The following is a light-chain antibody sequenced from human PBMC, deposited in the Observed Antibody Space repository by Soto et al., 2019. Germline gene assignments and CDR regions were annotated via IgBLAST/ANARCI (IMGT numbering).Light chain of an antibody. V-gene: IGKV3-20*01. CDR1: QSVSSSY. Sequence: ETVLTQSPGTLSLSPGERATLFCRASQSVSSSYLAWYQQKPGQAPSLLLFGASSRATGILDRFSGSGSGTEFTLTISRLEPEDFAVYYCQQHGSSPPSWTFGQGTKWEIK. CDR3: QQHGSSPPSWT. CDR2: GAS. J-gene: IGKJ1*01.